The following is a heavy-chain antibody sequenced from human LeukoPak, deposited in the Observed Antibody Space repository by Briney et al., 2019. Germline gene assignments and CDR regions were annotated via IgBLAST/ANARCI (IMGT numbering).Heavy chain of an antibody. D-gene: IGHD5-18*01. Sequence: PGGSLRLSCAASGLTFTSHWMGCVRQAPGKGLEWVGNIRQDGSEKYYMDFLKGRFTISRDNAKNSLYLQMNSLRAEDTAVYYCAKDHLAGYSYGGYYFDYWGQGTLVTVSS. J-gene: IGHJ4*02. CDR3: AKDHLAGYSYGGYYFDY. CDR2: IRQDGSEK. CDR1: GLTFTSHW. V-gene: IGHV3-7*01.